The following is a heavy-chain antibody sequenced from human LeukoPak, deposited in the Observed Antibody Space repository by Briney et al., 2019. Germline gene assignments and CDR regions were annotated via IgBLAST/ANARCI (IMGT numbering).Heavy chain of an antibody. J-gene: IGHJ6*02. CDR1: GFTFSSYW. V-gene: IGHV3-7*01. D-gene: IGHD2-21*01. CDR3: ARYCGGDCYGMDV. Sequence: PGGFLRLSCTGSGFTFSSYWMSWVRQAPGKGLEWVANIKQDGSEKDYVDSVKGRFTISRDNAKKSLYLQMNSLRAEDTAVYYCARYCGGDCYGMDVWGQGTTVTVSS. CDR2: IKQDGSEK.